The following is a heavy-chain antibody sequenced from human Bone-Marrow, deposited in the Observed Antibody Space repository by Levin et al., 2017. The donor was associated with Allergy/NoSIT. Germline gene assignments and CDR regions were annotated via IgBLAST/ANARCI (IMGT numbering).Heavy chain of an antibody. D-gene: IGHD2-2*01. CDR1: GYTFTSYG. CDR2: ISAYNGNT. V-gene: IGHV1-18*01. Sequence: GESLKISCKASGYTFTSYGISWVRQAPGQGLEWMGWISAYNGNTNYAQKLQGRVTMTTDTSTSTAYMELRSLRSDDTAVYYCAREEEDIVVSPGGYWGQGTLVTVSS. CDR3: AREEEDIVVSPGGY. J-gene: IGHJ4*02.